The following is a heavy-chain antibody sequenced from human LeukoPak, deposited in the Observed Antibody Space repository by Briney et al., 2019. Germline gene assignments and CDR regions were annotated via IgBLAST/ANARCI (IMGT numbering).Heavy chain of an antibody. J-gene: IGHJ6*03. Sequence: ASVKVSCKASGYTFTGYYMHWVRQAPGQGLEWMGWINPNSGGTNYAQKFQGRVTMTRDTSISTAYMELSRLRSDDTAVYYCARGVGATGDYYYMDVWGKGTTVTVSS. D-gene: IGHD1-26*01. CDR1: GYTFTGYY. V-gene: IGHV1-2*02. CDR3: ARGVGATGDYYYMDV. CDR2: INPNSGGT.